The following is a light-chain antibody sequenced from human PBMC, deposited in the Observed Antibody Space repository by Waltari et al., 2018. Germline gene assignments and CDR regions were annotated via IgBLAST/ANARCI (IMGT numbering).Light chain of an antibody. V-gene: IGKV3-11*01. CDR2: DVS. CDR3: QQRYDWPIT. J-gene: IGKJ4*01. Sequence: EIVLTQSPATLSLSPGERATLSCRAGQRVDSQLAWYQQKPGQAPRLLIHDVSNRATGVPARFSGSGSGTDFTLTISSLEPEDSAFYYCQQRYDWPITFGGGTKVEIK. CDR1: QRVDSQ.